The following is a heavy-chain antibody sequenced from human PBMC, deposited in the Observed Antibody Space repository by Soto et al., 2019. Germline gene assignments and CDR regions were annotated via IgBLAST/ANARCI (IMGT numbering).Heavy chain of an antibody. D-gene: IGHD3-10*01. J-gene: IGHJ4*02. CDR1: GGSFSGYY. CDR3: AGGTIKKLPKLDY. CDR2: INHSGST. Sequence: SETLSLTCAVYGGSFSGYYWSWIRQPPGKGLEWIGEINHSGSTNYNPSLKSRVTISVDTSKNQFSLKPSSVTAADTAVYYCAGGTIKKLPKLDYGGGETLVTAPS. V-gene: IGHV4-34*01.